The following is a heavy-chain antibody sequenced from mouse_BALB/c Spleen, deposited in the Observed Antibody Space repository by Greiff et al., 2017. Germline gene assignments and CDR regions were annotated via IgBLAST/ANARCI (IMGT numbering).Heavy chain of an antibody. D-gene: IGHD2-1*01. CDR1: GFTFSSYA. V-gene: IGHV5-6-5*01. J-gene: IGHJ3*01. CDR2: ISSGGST. Sequence: EVKLVESGGGLVKPGGSLKLSCAASGFTFSSYAMSWVRQTPEKRLAWVASISSGGSTYYPDSVKGRFTISRDNARNILYLQMSSLRSEDTAMYYCARDGKRSFAYWGQGTLVTVSA. CDR3: ARDGKRSFAY.